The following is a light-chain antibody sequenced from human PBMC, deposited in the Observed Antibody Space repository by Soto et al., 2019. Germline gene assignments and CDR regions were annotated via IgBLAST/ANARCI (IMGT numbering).Light chain of an antibody. V-gene: IGKV3-15*01. J-gene: IGKJ4*01. Sequence: EIVMTQSPATLSVSPGERATLSCRASQSISSDLAWYQQKPGQAPRLLIYRASTRATGIPARFSGSGSGTVLTITIRSLPAEDVADYYRHNNKNWRVFGGGTKVEIK. CDR2: RAS. CDR1: QSISSD. CDR3: HNNKNWRV.